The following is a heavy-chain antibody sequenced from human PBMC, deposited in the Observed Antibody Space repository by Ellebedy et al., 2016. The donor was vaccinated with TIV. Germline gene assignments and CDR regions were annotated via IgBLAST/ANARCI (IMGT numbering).Heavy chain of an antibody. J-gene: IGHJ4*02. CDR1: GRSIRSSSYH. CDR2: IYYTGST. D-gene: IGHD6-13*01. Sequence: MPSETLSLTCTVSGRSIRSSSYHWGWIRQPPGKGLEWIGSIYYTGSTYYSPSLKSRVTLSVDLSKNHFSLKLNSVIAADSAVYFCARILPGYSCEIDHWGQGTLVSVSS. CDR3: ARILPGYSCEIDH. V-gene: IGHV4-39*02.